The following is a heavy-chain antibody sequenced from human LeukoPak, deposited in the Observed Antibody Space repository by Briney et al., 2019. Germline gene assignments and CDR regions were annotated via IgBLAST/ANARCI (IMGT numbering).Heavy chain of an antibody. Sequence: SETLSLTCTVSGGPISSHYWSWIRQPPGKGLEWIGYIYYSGSTNYNPSLKSRVTISVDTSKNQFSLKLSSVTAADTAVYYCARADCSSTSCYPAYWGQGTLVTVSS. CDR2: IYYSGST. V-gene: IGHV4-59*11. J-gene: IGHJ4*02. CDR1: GGPISSHY. D-gene: IGHD2-2*01. CDR3: ARADCSSTSCYPAY.